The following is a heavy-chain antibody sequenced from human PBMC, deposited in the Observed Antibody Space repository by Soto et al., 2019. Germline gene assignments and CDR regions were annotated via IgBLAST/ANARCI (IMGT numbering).Heavy chain of an antibody. D-gene: IGHD1-20*01. Sequence: ASVKVSCKVSGYTLTELSMHWVRQAPGKGLEWMGGFDPEDGETIYAQKFQGRVTMTEDTSTDTAYMELSSLRSEDTAVYYCATESGRFRGITGTTGGFDIWGQGTMVPVSS. CDR1: GYTLTELS. CDR3: ATESGRFRGITGTTGGFDI. V-gene: IGHV1-24*01. J-gene: IGHJ3*02. CDR2: FDPEDGET.